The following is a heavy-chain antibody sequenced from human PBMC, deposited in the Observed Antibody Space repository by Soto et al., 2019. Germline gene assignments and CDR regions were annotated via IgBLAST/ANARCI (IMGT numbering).Heavy chain of an antibody. CDR2: IIPIFGTA. CDR3: ARAKSPRLTIGWFDP. CDR1: GGTFSSYA. Sequence: QVQLVQSGAEVKKPGSSVKVACKASGGTFSSYAISWVRQAPGQGLEWMGGIIPIFGTANYTQKFQGRVTITADKSTSTAYMELSSLRSEHTAVDYGARAKSPRLTIGWFDPWGQGTLVTVSS. J-gene: IGHJ5*02. D-gene: IGHD3-9*01. V-gene: IGHV1-69*06.